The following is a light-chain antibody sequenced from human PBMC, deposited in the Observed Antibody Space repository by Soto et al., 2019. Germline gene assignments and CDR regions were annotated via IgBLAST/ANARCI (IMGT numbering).Light chain of an antibody. V-gene: IGLV4-69*01. CDR3: QTWGAGILVV. Sequence: QLVLTQSPSASASLGASVKLTCKLSSGHSRYAIAWHQQQPEKGPRYLMKLNSDGSHTKGDGIPDRFSGSSSGAERYLTISSLQSEDEADYFCQTWGAGILVVFGGGTKLTVL. CDR2: LNSDGSH. CDR1: SGHSRYA. J-gene: IGLJ2*01.